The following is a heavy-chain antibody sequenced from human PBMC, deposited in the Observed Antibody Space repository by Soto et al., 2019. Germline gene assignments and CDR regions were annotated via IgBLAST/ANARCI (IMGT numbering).Heavy chain of an antibody. J-gene: IGHJ5*02. CDR2: IVVGSGNT. V-gene: IGHV1-58*02. CDR1: GFTFTSSA. D-gene: IGHD6-13*01. CDR3: AAEGSTYSSSWYP. Sequence: QMQLVQSGPEVKKPGTSVKVSCKASGFTFTSSAMQLVRQARGQRLEWIGWIVVGSGNTNYAQKFQERVTITRDMSTSTAYMELSSLRSEDTAVYYCAAEGSTYSSSWYPWGQGTLVTVSS.